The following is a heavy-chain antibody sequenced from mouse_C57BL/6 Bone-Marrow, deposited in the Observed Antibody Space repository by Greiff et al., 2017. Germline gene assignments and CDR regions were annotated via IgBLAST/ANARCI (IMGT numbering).Heavy chain of an antibody. D-gene: IGHD2-1*01. Sequence: EVKLVESGGGLVQPKGSLKLSCAASGFSFNTYAMNWVRQAPGKGLEWVARIRSKSNNYATYYADSVKDRFTISRDDSESMLYLQMNNLKTEDTAMYYCVREYYGNSFAYWGQGTLVTVSA. CDR3: VREYYGNSFAY. J-gene: IGHJ3*01. V-gene: IGHV10-1*01. CDR2: IRSKSNNYAT. CDR1: GFSFNTYA.